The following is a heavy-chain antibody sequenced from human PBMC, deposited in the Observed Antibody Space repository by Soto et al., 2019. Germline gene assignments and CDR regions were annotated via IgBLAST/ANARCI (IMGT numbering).Heavy chain of an antibody. Sequence: QVQLVESGGGLVKPGGSLRLSCAASGFTFSDSYMTWIRQAPGKGLEWVSHISNSGNYANSADSVRGRLTISRDNAKNSLYLEMNSLRVEDTAVYYCATLHYYAVKDWGQGTLVTVSS. CDR3: ATLHYYAVKD. CDR1: GFTFSDSY. V-gene: IGHV3-11*05. CDR2: ISNSGNYA. D-gene: IGHD3-10*01. J-gene: IGHJ4*02.